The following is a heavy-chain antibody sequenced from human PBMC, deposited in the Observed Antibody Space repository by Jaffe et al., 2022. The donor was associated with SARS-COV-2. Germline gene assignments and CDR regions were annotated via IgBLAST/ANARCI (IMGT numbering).Heavy chain of an antibody. J-gene: IGHJ4*02. CDR3: ARHLDYYDSSGYPAGCIDY. CDR2: IYYSGST. V-gene: IGHV4-39*01. Sequence: QLQLQESGPGLVKPSETLSLTCTVSGGSISSSSYYWGWIRQPPGKGLEWIGSIYYSGSTYYNPSLKSRVTISVDTSKNQFSLKLSSVTAADTAVYYCARHLDYYDSSGYPAGCIDYWGQGTLVTVSS. CDR1: GGSISSSSYY. D-gene: IGHD3-22*01.